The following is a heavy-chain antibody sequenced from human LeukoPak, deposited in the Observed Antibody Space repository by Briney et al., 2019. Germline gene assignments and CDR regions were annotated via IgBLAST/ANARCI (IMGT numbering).Heavy chain of an antibody. CDR2: MDPNSGNT. CDR1: GYTFTSYD. Sequence: ASLKVSCKASGYTFTSYDINWVRQATGQGLEWMGWMDPNSGNTGYAQKLQGRVTMTRNTSISTAYMELSSLRSEDTAVYYCARSRRYSSSSDYWGQGTLVTVSS. V-gene: IGHV1-8*01. J-gene: IGHJ4*02. D-gene: IGHD6-6*01. CDR3: ARSRRYSSSSDY.